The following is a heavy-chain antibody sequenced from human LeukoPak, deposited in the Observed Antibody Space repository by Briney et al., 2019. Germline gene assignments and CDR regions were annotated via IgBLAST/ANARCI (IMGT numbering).Heavy chain of an antibody. J-gene: IGHJ4*02. V-gene: IGHV4-39*07. D-gene: IGHD3-3*01. CDR2: IYYSGST. Sequence: SETLSLTCTVSGGSISSGSYYWGWIRQPPGKGLEWIGSIYYSGSTYYNPSLKSRITISVDTSKNQFSLKLSSVTAADTAVYYCARDKTFAVVNYFDNWGREPWSPSPQ. CDR1: GGSISSGSYY. CDR3: ARDKTFAVVNYFDN.